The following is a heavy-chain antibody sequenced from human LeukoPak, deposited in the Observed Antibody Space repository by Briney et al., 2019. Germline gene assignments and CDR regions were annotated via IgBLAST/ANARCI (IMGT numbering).Heavy chain of an antibody. V-gene: IGHV4-39*07. J-gene: IGHJ6*03. CDR2: IYYSGST. Sequence: SETLSLTCAVSGGSISSSSYYWGWIRQPPGKGLEWIGNIYYSGSTYYNPSLKSRVTILVDTSKNQFSLKLSSVTAADTAVYYCARRSPDDYYMDVWGKGTTVTVSS. CDR3: ARRSPDDYYMDV. CDR1: GGSISSSSYY.